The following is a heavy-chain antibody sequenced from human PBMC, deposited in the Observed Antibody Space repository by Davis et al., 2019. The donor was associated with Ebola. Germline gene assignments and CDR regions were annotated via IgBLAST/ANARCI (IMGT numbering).Heavy chain of an antibody. V-gene: IGHV1-18*01. D-gene: IGHD5-18*01. CDR1: GYTFTSYG. CDR2: ISAYNGNT. CDR3: ARVRGYSYGNPYYYGMDV. Sequence: AASVKVSCKASGYTFTSYGISWVRQAPGQGLEWMGWISAYNGNTNYAQKLQGRVTMTTDTSTSTAYMELRSLRSDDTAVYYCARVRGYSYGNPYYYGMDVWGKGATVTVSS. J-gene: IGHJ6*04.